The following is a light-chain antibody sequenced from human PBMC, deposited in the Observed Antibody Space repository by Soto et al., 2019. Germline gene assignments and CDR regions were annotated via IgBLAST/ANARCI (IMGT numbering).Light chain of an antibody. J-gene: IGKJ2*01. CDR2: MAS. CDR1: QTIVTW. CDR3: QKYNSYPKT. V-gene: IGKV1-5*03. Sequence: DVQMTQSPCTLSASIGDTVTITCRASQTIVTWLAWYQQKPGRPPKLLIYMASILESGVPSRFSGRGSGTEFTLTISGLQPDDIGTYSCQKYNSYPKTSGEGTTLDI.